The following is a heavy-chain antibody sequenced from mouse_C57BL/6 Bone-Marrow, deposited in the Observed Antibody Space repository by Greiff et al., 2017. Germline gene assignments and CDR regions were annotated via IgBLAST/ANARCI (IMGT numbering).Heavy chain of an antibody. J-gene: IGHJ2*01. Sequence: VHVKQSGTVLARPGASVKMSCKTSGYTFTSYWMHWVKQRPGQGLEWIGAIYPGNSDTSYNQKFKGKAKLTAVTFASTAYMELSSLTNEDSAVYYCTRRGGSRTFYFDYWGQGTTLTVSS. CDR2: IYPGNSDT. D-gene: IGHD1-1*01. CDR1: GYTFTSYW. V-gene: IGHV1-5*01. CDR3: TRRGGSRTFYFDY.